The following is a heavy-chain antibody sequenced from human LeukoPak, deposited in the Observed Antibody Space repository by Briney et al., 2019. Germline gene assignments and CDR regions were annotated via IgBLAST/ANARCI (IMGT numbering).Heavy chain of an antibody. V-gene: IGHV3-53*01. Sequence: GGSLRLSCAASGFSVSSSYMSWVRQAPGKGLEWVSVIYSDSNTYYADSVKGRFTISRDNSKNTLYLQMNSLRAEDTAVYYCAKGTSSSCYSAPNYWGQGTLVTVSS. CDR2: IYSDSNT. CDR1: GFSVSSSY. J-gene: IGHJ4*02. CDR3: AKGTSSSCYSAPNY. D-gene: IGHD2-15*01.